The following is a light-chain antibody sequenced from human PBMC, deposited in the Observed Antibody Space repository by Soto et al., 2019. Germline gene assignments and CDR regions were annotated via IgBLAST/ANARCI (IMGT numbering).Light chain of an antibody. J-gene: IGKJ4*01. CDR2: AAS. V-gene: IGKV1-27*01. CDR3: QKYNSAPRDT. CDR1: QGISNY. Sequence: DIQMTQSPSSLSASVGDRVTITCRASQGISNYLAWYQQKPGKVPKLLIDAASTLQSGFPSRFSGSGCGTDFTLTISSLQPEDVATYYCQKYNSAPRDTFGGGTKVEIK.